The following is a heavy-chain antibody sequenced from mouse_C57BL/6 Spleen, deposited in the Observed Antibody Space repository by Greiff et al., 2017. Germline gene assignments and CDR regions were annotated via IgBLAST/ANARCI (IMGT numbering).Heavy chain of an antibody. CDR2: ISSGSSTI. D-gene: IGHD2-4*01. Sequence: EVKLEESGGGLVKPGGSLKLSCAASGFTFSDYGMHWVRQAPEKGLEWVAYISSGSSTIYYADTVKGRFTIARDNAKNTLFLQMTSLRSEDAAMYYCARIYYDYSYCFDYWGQGTTLTVSS. CDR3: ARIYYDYSYCFDY. V-gene: IGHV5-17*01. CDR1: GFTFSDYG. J-gene: IGHJ2*01.